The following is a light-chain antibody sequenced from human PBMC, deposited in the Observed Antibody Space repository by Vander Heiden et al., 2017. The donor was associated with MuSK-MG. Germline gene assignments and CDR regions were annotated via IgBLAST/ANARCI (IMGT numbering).Light chain of an antibody. CDR2: DAS. CDR3: QQRSNWPLT. J-gene: IGKJ4*01. V-gene: IGKV3-11*01. Sequence: ELVLPQSPATLSLSPGERATLSCRATQSVSSSLAWYQQKPGQAPRLLIYDASNRATGIPARFSGSGSGTDFTLTISSLEPEDFAVYYCQQRSNWPLTFGGGTKVEIK. CDR1: QSVSSS.